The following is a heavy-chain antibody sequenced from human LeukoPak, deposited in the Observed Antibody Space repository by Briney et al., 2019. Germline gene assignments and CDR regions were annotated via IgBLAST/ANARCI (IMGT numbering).Heavy chain of an antibody. J-gene: IGHJ4*02. CDR2: ISSSSSYI. CDR3: ARDLRYSSSWFYFDY. CDR1: GFTFSSYS. Sequence: KPGGSLRLSCAASGFTFSSYSMDWVRQAPGKGLEWVSSISSSSSYIYYADSVKGRFTISRDNAKNSLYLQMNSLRAEDTAVYYCARDLRYSSSWFYFDYWGQGTLVTVSS. V-gene: IGHV3-21*01. D-gene: IGHD6-13*01.